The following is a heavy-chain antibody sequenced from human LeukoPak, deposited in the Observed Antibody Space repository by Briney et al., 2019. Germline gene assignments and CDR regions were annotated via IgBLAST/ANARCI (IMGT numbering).Heavy chain of an antibody. V-gene: IGHV3-30*02. D-gene: IGHD3-10*01. CDR2: IRYDGNSK. CDR1: GFTFSSYG. CDR3: ARDSSMLRGPLVIYYFDF. J-gene: IGHJ4*02. Sequence: PGGSLRLSCAASGFTFSSYGMHWVRQAPGKGLEWVSFIRYDGNSKSYADSVKGRFTISRDNSKNTLYLQMNSLRVEDTAVYYCARDSSMLRGPLVIYYFDFWGQGTLVTVSS.